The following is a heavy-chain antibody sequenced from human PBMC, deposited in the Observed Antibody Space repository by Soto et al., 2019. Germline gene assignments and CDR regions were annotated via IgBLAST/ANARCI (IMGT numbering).Heavy chain of an antibody. CDR1: GGSFSGYY. Sequence: SETLSLTCAVYGGSFSGYYWSWIRQPPGKGLEWIGEINHSGSTNYNPSLKSRVTISVDTSKNQFSLKLSSVTAADTAVYYCARVRDYVWGSYRYPFDYWGQGTLVTVSS. V-gene: IGHV4-34*01. D-gene: IGHD3-16*02. CDR3: ARVRDYVWGSYRYPFDY. CDR2: INHSGST. J-gene: IGHJ4*02.